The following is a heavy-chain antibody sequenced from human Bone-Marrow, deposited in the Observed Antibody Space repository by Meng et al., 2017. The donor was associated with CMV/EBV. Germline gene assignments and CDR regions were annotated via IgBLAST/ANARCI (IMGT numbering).Heavy chain of an antibody. D-gene: IGHD2-2*02. CDR3: ATEGCSSSSCFTPNAFDV. Sequence: GESLKISCAASGFSFTNAWMSWVRQAPGKGLEWVVSIKSKADGGTTEYAAPVKGRFTITRDDSRKTVYLQMNSLRTEDTAVYYCATEGCSSSSCFTPNAFDVWAQGTMVTFSS. CDR2: IKSKADGGTT. J-gene: IGHJ3*01. CDR1: GFSFTNAW. V-gene: IGHV3-15*01.